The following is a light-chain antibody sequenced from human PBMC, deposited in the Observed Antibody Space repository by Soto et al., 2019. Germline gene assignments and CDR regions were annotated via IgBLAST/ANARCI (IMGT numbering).Light chain of an antibody. V-gene: IGKV3D-15*01. J-gene: IGKJ4*01. CDR2: GAS. CDR1: QSVSSSY. CDR3: QQYNNWPLT. Sequence: DRVMTQSPASLSVAPGERATLSCRASQSVSSSYLAWYQQKPCQAPRLLIYGASSRATGIPARFSGSGSGTEFTLTISSLQSEDFAVYYCQQYNNWPLTFGGGTKVDI.